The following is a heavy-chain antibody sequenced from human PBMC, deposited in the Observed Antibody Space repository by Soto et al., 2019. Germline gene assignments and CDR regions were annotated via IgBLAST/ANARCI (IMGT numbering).Heavy chain of an antibody. CDR3: ARHNSGVGVGSGSYYYFDY. CDR2: IYYSGST. D-gene: IGHD3-10*01. Sequence: SETLSLTCTVSGGSISSSSYYWGWIRQPPGKGLEWIGSIYYSGSTYYNPSLKSRVTISVDTSKNQFSLKLSSVTAADTAVYYCARHNSGVGVGSGSYYYFDYWGQGTLVTVSS. CDR1: GGSISSSSYY. J-gene: IGHJ4*02. V-gene: IGHV4-39*01.